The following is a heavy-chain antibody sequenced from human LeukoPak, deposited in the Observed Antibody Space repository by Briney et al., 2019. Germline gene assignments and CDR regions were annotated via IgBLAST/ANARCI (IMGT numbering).Heavy chain of an antibody. J-gene: IGHJ3*02. D-gene: IGHD3-22*01. Sequence: SETPSLTCSVSGVSISSSYWSWIRQPPGKRLEWIGFIHQNGNTKYNPSLKSRVTMSVDTSKNQFSLQMRSVTAADTAVYYCARGYYDSSGYSNAFDIWGQGTMVAV. V-gene: IGHV4-59*01. CDR2: IHQNGNT. CDR3: ARGYYDSSGYSNAFDI. CDR1: GVSISSSY.